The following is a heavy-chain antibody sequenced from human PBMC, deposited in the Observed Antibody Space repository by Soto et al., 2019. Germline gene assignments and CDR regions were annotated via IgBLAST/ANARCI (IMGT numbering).Heavy chain of an antibody. CDR1: GFTFSSYA. V-gene: IGHV3-23*01. D-gene: IGHD6-6*01. J-gene: IGHJ4*02. CDR2: ISGSGGST. Sequence: EVQLLESGGGLVQPGVSLRLSCAASGFTFSSYAMSWVRQAPGKGLEWVSAISGSGGSTYYADSVKGRFTISRDNSKITRYLQMNSLRAEDTAVYYCAKDPYSSSSDDIGDYWGQGTLVTVSS. CDR3: AKDPYSSSSDDIGDY.